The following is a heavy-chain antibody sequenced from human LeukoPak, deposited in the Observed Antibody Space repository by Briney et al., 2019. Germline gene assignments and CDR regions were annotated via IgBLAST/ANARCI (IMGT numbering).Heavy chain of an antibody. D-gene: IGHD3-9*01. Sequence: ASETLSLTCTVSGYSISSGYYWGWIRQPPGKGLEWVSAISGSGGSTYYADSVKGRFTISRDNSKNTLYLQMNSLRAEDTAVYYCAKSLYYDILTGYSPFYYYYGMDVWGQGTTVTVSS. J-gene: IGHJ6*02. CDR1: GYSISSGYY. CDR3: AKSLYYDILTGYSPFYYYYGMDV. CDR2: ISGSGGST. V-gene: IGHV3-23*01.